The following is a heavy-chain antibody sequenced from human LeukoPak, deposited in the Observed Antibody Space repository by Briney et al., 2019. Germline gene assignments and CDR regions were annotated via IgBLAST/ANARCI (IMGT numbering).Heavy chain of an antibody. D-gene: IGHD6-13*01. CDR2: ISGSGCST. J-gene: IGHJ4*02. V-gene: IGHV3-23*01. Sequence: GGSLRLSCAASGFTFSGYAMSWVRQAPGKGLEGVSGISGSGCSTYYADSVKGRFIISRDNSKNTVYLQMNSLRADDTAIYHCAKDLRGEDHSSWFSDWGQGTLVTVSS. CDR3: AKDLRGEDHSSWFSD. CDR1: GFTFSGYA.